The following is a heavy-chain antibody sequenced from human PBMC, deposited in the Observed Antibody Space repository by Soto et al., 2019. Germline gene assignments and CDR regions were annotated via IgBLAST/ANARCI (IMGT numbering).Heavy chain of an antibody. J-gene: IGHJ4*02. CDR3: AYGESYEGYFDY. CDR2: IYYSGST. V-gene: IGHV4-59*01. D-gene: IGHD2-21*01. Sequence: PSETLSLTCSVSCGSISSYYWSWIRQPPGKGLEWIGYIYYSGSTNYNPSLRSRVTISVDTSKTHFSLKLSSVTAADTGVYYCAYGESYEGYFDYWGQGALVTVSS. CDR1: CGSISSYY.